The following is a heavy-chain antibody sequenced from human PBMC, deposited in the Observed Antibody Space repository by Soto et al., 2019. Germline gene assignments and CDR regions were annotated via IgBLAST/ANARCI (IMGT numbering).Heavy chain of an antibody. CDR2: IYNGGET. J-gene: IGHJ5*02. D-gene: IGHD1-26*01. V-gene: IGHV3-66*01. CDR3: ARDSYMTS. Sequence: GWSLRLSCVASGFTVSSHYMNWVRQAPGKGLEWVSIIYNGGETYYADSVKGRFTISRDDSQNTLYLQMNSRTVEDTAMYYCARDSYMTSWGQGTLVTVSS. CDR1: GFTVSSHY.